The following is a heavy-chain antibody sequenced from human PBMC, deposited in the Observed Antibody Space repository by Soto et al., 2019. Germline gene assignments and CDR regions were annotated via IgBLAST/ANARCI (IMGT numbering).Heavy chain of an antibody. D-gene: IGHD1-1*01. CDR1: GFSLITIGLS. CDR3: AWYNHNWFDP. Sequence: SGPTLVNPTQTLTLTCTFSGFSLITIGLSVGWIRQPPGKALEWVALIYWNDEKSYSPSLKSRLTITKDTSKNQVVLSMTNMDPVDTATYYCAWYNHNWFDPWGQGTLVTVSS. CDR2: IYWNDEK. V-gene: IGHV2-5*01. J-gene: IGHJ5*02.